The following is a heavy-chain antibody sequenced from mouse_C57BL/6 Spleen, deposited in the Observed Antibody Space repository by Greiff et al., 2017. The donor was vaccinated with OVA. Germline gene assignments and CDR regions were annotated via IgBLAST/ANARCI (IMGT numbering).Heavy chain of an antibody. V-gene: IGHV3-6*01. Sequence: EVKLQESGPGLVKPSQSLSLTCSVTGYSITSGYYWNWIRQFPGNKLEWMGYISYDGSNNYNPSLKNRISITRDTSKNQFFLKLNSVTTEDTATYYCARDYYDYDADYFDYWGQGTTLTVSS. CDR1: GYSITSGYY. CDR2: ISYDGSN. J-gene: IGHJ2*01. D-gene: IGHD2-4*01. CDR3: ARDYYDYDADYFDY.